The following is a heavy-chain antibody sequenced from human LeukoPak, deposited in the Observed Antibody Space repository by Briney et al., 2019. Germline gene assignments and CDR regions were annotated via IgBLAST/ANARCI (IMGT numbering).Heavy chain of an antibody. D-gene: IGHD2-21*02. J-gene: IGHJ4*02. CDR3: AVQRDLHYPFDY. Sequence: GASVKVSCKASGYTFTSYGISWVRQAPGQGLEWMGWISAYNGNTNYAQKLQGRVTMATDTSTSTAYMELRSLRSDDTAVYYCAVQRDLHYPFDYWGQGTLVTVSS. CDR2: ISAYNGNT. CDR1: GYTFTSYG. V-gene: IGHV1-18*01.